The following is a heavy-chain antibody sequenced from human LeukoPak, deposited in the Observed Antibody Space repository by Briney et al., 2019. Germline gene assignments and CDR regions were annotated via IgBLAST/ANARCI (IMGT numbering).Heavy chain of an antibody. CDR3: ARDACGGSCYFDY. Sequence: SETLSLTCTVSGGSISSSSYYWGWIRQPPGKGLEWIGSIYYSGSTNYNPSLKSRVTISVDTSKNQFSLKLSSVTAADTAVYYCARDACGGSCYFDYWGQGTLVTVSS. CDR2: IYYSGST. J-gene: IGHJ4*02. D-gene: IGHD2-15*01. V-gene: IGHV4-39*07. CDR1: GGSISSSSYY.